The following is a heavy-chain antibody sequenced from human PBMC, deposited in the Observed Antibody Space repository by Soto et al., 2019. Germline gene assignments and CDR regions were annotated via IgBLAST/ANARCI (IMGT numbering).Heavy chain of an antibody. Sequence: SETLSLTCTVSGGSISSCRYYWGWIRQPPGKGLEWIGSVSYSGKTYYNSSLKSRVTISVDTSKNQFSLKLSSVTAADSAVYYCARGGEPGRLDPWGQGTLVTVSS. V-gene: IGHV4-39*07. CDR2: VSYSGKT. CDR3: ARGGEPGRLDP. CDR1: GGSISSCRYY. J-gene: IGHJ5*02. D-gene: IGHD1-26*01.